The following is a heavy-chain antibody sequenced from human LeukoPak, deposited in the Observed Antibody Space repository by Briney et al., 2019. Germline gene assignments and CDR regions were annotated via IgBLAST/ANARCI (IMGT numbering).Heavy chain of an antibody. Sequence: SETLSLTCAVSGGSILTANWWSWVRQPPGKGLEWIGEVHLSGASNYNPSLKSRVNMSIDKSKNQLSLELTSVTAADTAIYYCTRESGAFSPFGFWGQGTLVTVSS. V-gene: IGHV4-4*02. D-gene: IGHD1-26*01. CDR1: GGSILTANW. CDR2: VHLSGAS. CDR3: TRESGAFSPFGF. J-gene: IGHJ4*02.